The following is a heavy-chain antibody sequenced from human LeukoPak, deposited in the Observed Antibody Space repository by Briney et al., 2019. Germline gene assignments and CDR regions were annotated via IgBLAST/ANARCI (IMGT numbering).Heavy chain of an antibody. Sequence: SETLSLTCTVSGGSISSGSYYWSWIRQPAGKGLEWIGRIYTSGSTNYNPSLKSRVTISVDTSKNQFSLKLSSVTAADTAVYYCARDVIVVVPAAIQPYYYYYYMDVWGRGTTVTVSS. J-gene: IGHJ6*03. D-gene: IGHD2-2*01. CDR2: IYTSGST. CDR3: ARDVIVVVPAAIQPYYYYYYMDV. V-gene: IGHV4-61*02. CDR1: GGSISSGSYY.